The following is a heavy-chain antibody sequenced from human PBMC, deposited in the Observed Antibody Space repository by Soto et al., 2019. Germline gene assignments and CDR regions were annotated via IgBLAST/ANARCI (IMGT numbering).Heavy chain of an antibody. CDR2: INHSGST. J-gene: IGHJ5*02. Sequence: QVQLQQWGAGLLKPSETLSLTCAIYGGSFKHYYWSWIRQPPGNGLEWIGEINHSGSTNYNPSLKSRVTISVDTSKNQFSLKLTSVTAADTAVYYCARTYSSGWYRGTGWFDPWGQGTLVTVSS. CDR1: GGSFKHYY. V-gene: IGHV4-34*01. D-gene: IGHD6-19*01. CDR3: ARTYSSGWYRGTGWFDP.